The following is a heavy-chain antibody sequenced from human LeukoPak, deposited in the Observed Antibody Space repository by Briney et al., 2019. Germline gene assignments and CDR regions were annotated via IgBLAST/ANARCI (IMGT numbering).Heavy chain of an antibody. D-gene: IGHD2-2*01. CDR1: GGSFSGYY. V-gene: IGHV4-34*01. Sequence: SETLSLTCAVYGGSFSGYYWSWIRQPPGKGLEWIGEINHSGSTNYNPSLKSRVTISVDTSKNQFSLKLSSVTAADTAVYYCARTSSTSPGGGYYFDYWGQRTLVTVSS. J-gene: IGHJ4*02. CDR2: INHSGST. CDR3: ARTSSTSPGGGYYFDY.